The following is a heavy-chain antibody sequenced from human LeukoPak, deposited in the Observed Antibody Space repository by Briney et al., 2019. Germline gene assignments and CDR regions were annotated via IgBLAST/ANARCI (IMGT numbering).Heavy chain of an antibody. V-gene: IGHV4-61*01. CDR1: GGSVSSDHHY. Sequence: SETLSLTCTASGGSVSSDHHYWSWIRQPPGKGLEWIGYIYHGGGTNYNPSLKSRVTISIDTSKNEFSLKVKSVTAADTAVYYCARGQPQRYSSGWYVNWFDPWGQGTLVTVSS. CDR3: ARGQPQRYSSGWYVNWFDP. CDR2: IYHGGGT. J-gene: IGHJ5*02. D-gene: IGHD6-19*01.